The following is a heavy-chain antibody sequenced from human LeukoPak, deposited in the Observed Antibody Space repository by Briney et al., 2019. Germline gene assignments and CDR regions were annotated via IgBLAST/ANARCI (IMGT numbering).Heavy chain of an antibody. Sequence: GGSLRLSCAASGFAFSSYGMHWVRQAPGKGLQWLAFIRLDGTLQYYADSVKGRFTVSRDNSLNTLYLQMNSLSGDDTAVYFCARSGGSYGPGPWGRGTLVTVAS. J-gene: IGHJ5*02. CDR3: ARSGGSYGPGP. CDR1: GFAFSSYG. D-gene: IGHD3-16*01. CDR2: IRLDGTLQ. V-gene: IGHV3-30*02.